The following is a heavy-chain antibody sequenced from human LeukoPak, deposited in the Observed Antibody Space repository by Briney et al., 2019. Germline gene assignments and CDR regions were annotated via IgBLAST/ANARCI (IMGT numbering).Heavy chain of an antibody. D-gene: IGHD2-2*01. CDR1: GYTFTGYY. CDR2: INPNSGGT. J-gene: IGHJ5*02. Sequence: GATVKISCKASGYTFTGYYMHWVRQAPGQGLEWMGWINPNSGGTNYAQKFQGRVTMTRDTSISTAYMELSRLRSDDTAVYYCARDYDIVVVPAARLSSWFDPWGQGTLVTVSS. CDR3: ARDYDIVVVPAARLSSWFDP. V-gene: IGHV1-2*02.